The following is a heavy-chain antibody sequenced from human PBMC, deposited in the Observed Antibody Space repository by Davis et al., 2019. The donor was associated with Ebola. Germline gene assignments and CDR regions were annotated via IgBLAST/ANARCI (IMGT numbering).Heavy chain of an antibody. CDR3: AKEGMKRGMDV. CDR2: IRYGGNDK. D-gene: IGHD6-13*01. V-gene: IGHV3-30*02. J-gene: IGHJ6*02. Sequence: GGSLRLSCAASGFTFSTFGMHWVRQAPGKGLEWVAFIRYGGNDKFYADSVKGRFTISRDNSKHTLYLQMNSLRVEDTAVYFCAKEGMKRGMDVWGQGTMVTVSS. CDR1: GFTFSTFG.